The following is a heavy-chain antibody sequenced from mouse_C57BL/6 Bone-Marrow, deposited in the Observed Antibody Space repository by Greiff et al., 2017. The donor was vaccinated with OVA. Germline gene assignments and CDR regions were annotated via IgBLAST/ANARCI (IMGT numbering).Heavy chain of an antibody. D-gene: IGHD1-1*01. CDR1: GYTFTSYV. CDR2: IYPYNDGT. V-gene: IGHV1-14*01. CDR3: ARSGSSQAWFAY. J-gene: IGHJ3*01. Sequence: EVKLMESGPELVKPGASVKMSCKASGYTFTSYVMHWVKQKPGQGLEWIGYIYPYNDGTKYNEKFKGKATLTSDKSSSTAYMELSSLTSEDSAVYYCARSGSSQAWFAYWGQGTLVTVSA.